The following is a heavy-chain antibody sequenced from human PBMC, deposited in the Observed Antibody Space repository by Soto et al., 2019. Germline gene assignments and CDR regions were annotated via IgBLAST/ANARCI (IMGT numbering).Heavy chain of an antibody. J-gene: IGHJ6*02. CDR3: ARDRSYSLDV. Sequence: PGGSLRLSCAVSGSTLSNDWMHWVRQAPGKGLVWVSHINSDGSSTNYADFVKGRFTIARDNAKNTVYLQMDSLRAEDTAVYYCARDRSYSLDVWGQGTTVTVS. CDR1: GSTLSNDW. V-gene: IGHV3-74*01. CDR2: INSDGSST.